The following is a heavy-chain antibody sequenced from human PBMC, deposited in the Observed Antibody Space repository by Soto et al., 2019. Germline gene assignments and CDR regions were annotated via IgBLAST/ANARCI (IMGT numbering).Heavy chain of an antibody. Sequence: SETLSLTCAVSGGSISSGGYSWSWIRQPPGKGLEWIGYIYHSGSTYYNPSLKSRVTISVDRSKNQFSLKLSSVTAADTAVYYCARYLLGYCSSTSCYEKHYFDYWGQGTLVTVSS. CDR3: ARYLLGYCSSTSCYEKHYFDY. V-gene: IGHV4-30-2*01. CDR2: IYHSGST. CDR1: GGSISSGGYS. D-gene: IGHD2-2*01. J-gene: IGHJ4*02.